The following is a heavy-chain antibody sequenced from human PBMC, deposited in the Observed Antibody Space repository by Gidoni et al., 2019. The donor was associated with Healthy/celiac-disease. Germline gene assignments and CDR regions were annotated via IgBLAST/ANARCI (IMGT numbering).Heavy chain of an antibody. CDR3: ARDSTDFDY. D-gene: IGHD1-1*01. J-gene: IGHJ4*02. CDR2: IWYDGSNK. V-gene: IGHV3-33*01. CDR1: GFTFYCYG. Sequence: QVQLVESGGGVVQPGTSLRLSCAASGFTFYCYGMHWVRQAPGKGLEWVAVIWYDGSNKYYADSVKGRFTISRDNSKNTLYLEMNSLRGEDTAVYYCARDSTDFDYWGQGTLVTVSS.